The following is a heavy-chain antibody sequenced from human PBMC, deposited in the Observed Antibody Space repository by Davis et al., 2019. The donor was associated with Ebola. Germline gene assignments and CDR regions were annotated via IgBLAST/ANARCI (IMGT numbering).Heavy chain of an antibody. CDR3: ARDTAGSEWELLYYYYYYGMDV. CDR2: IWYDGSNK. D-gene: IGHD1-26*01. V-gene: IGHV3-33*01. Sequence: GESLKISCAASGFTFSSYGMHWVRQAPGKGLEWVAVIWYDGSNKYYADSVKGRFTISRDNSKNTLYLQMNSLRAEDTAVYYCARDTAGSEWELLYYYYYYGMDVWGQGTTVTVSS. J-gene: IGHJ6*02. CDR1: GFTFSSYG.